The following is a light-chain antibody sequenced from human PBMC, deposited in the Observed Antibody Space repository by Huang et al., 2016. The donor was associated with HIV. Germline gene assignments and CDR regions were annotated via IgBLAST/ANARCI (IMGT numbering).Light chain of an antibody. V-gene: IGKV3-20*01. CDR1: QSVNNKY. CDR2: YSA. CDR3: QQYGSSPWT. J-gene: IGKJ1*01. Sequence: EIVLTQSPAPLSLFPGEGATLSCRASQSVNNKYLAWYQQKPGQAPRLLLFYSANRATGIPDRFGGGASGTAFTRTIRSLEPEDCAMYYCQQYGSSPWTFGQGTKVEVK.